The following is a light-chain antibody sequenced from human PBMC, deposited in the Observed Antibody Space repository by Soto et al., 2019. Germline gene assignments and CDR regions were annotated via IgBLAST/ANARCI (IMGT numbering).Light chain of an antibody. V-gene: IGKV3-15*01. J-gene: IGKJ1*01. CDR3: QQYNNWPPWT. CDR2: DTS. CDR1: QSVSSN. Sequence: EIVMTQSPATLSVSPGERATLSCRASQSVSSNLAWYQQKPGQAPRLLIYDTSTRATGVPTRFSGSGSGTDFTLTISSLEPEDFAVYYCQQYNNWPPWTFGQGTKVDIK.